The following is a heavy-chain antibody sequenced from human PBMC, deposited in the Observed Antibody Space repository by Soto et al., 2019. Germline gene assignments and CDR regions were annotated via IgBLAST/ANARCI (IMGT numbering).Heavy chain of an antibody. V-gene: IGHV1-2*04. J-gene: IGHJ6*02. CDR3: ARRADVALLWFGELYYYGMDV. CDR2: INPNSGGT. Sequence: ASVKVSCKASGYTFTDYYMHWVRQAPGQGLEWMGWINPNSGGTNYAQKFQGWVTMTRDTSISTAYMELSRLRSDDTAVYYFARRADVALLWFGELYYYGMDVWG. CDR1: GYTFTDYY. D-gene: IGHD3-10*01.